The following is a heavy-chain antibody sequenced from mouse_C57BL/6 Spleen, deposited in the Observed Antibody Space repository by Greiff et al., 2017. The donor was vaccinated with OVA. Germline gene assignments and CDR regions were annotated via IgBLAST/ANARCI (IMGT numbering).Heavy chain of an antibody. J-gene: IGHJ4*01. V-gene: IGHV5-4*01. Sequence: EVQGVESGGGLVKPGGSLKLSCAASGFTFSSYAMSWVRQTPEKRLEWVATISDGGSYTYYPDNVKGRFTISRDNAKNNLYLQMSHLKSEDTAMYYCARERDYYGSSRYYAMDYWGQGTSVTGSS. CDR3: ARERDYYGSSRYYAMDY. CDR2: ISDGGSYT. CDR1: GFTFSSYA. D-gene: IGHD1-1*01.